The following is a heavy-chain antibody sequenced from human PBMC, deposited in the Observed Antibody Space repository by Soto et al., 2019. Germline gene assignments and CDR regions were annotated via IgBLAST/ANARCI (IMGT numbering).Heavy chain of an antibody. D-gene: IGHD6-13*01. CDR2: IIPIFGTA. CDR1: GGTFSSYA. V-gene: IGHV1-69*13. J-gene: IGHJ6*04. Sequence: SVKVSCKASGGTFSSYAISWVRQAPGQGLEWMGGIIPIFGTANYAQKFQGRVTITADESTSTAYMELSSLRSEDTAVYYRARKQQHYYYGMDVWGEGTTVTVSS. CDR3: ARKQQHYYYGMDV.